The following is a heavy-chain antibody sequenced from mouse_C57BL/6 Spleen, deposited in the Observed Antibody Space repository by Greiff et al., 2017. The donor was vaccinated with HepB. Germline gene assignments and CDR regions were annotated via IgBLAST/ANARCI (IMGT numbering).Heavy chain of an antibody. V-gene: IGHV1-54*01. Sequence: VQLQQSGAELVRPGTSVKVSCKASGYAFTNYLIEWVKQRPGQGLEWIGVINPGSGGTNYNEKFKGKATLTADKSSSTAYMQLSSLTSEDSAVYFCAREGREADYWGQGTSVTVSS. CDR1: GYAFTNYL. J-gene: IGHJ4*01. CDR2: INPGSGGT. D-gene: IGHD3-3*01. CDR3: AREGREADY.